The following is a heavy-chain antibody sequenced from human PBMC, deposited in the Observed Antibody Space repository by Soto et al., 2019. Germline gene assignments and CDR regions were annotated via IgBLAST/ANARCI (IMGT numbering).Heavy chain of an antibody. CDR3: ASATVTVTTTGYYYYGMDV. J-gene: IGHJ6*02. D-gene: IGHD4-4*01. CDR1: GGTFSSYA. Sequence: EASVKVSCKASGGTFSSYAISWVRQAPGQGLEWMGGIIPIFGTANYAQKFQGRVTITADKSTSTAYMELSSLRSEDTAVYYCASATVTVTTTGYYYYGMDVWGQGTTVTVSS. V-gene: IGHV1-69*06. CDR2: IIPIFGTA.